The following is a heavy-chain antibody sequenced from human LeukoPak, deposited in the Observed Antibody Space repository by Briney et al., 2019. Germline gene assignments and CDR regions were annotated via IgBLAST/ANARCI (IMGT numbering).Heavy chain of an antibody. J-gene: IGHJ4*02. CDR2: INHSGST. CDR1: GGSFSGYY. V-gene: IGHV4-34*01. Sequence: SETLSLTCAVYGGSFSGYYWSWIRQPPGKGLEWIGEINHSGSTNYNPSLKSRVTISVDTSKNQFSLKLSSVTAVDTAVYYCARGSYDYVWGSYRHLDYWGQGTLVTVSS. CDR3: ARGSYDYVWGSYRHLDY. D-gene: IGHD3-16*02.